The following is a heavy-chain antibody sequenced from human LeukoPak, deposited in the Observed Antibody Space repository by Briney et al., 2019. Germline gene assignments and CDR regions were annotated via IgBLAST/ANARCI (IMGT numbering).Heavy chain of an antibody. CDR1: GGSISSGGYY. CDR2: IYYSGST. V-gene: IGHV4-31*03. Sequence: SETLSLTCTVSGGSISSGGYYRSWIRQHPGKGLEWIGYIYYSGSTYYNPSLKSRVTISVDTSKNQFSLKLSSVTAADTAVYYCARIPGVPRILYASGGNYYYMDVWGKGTTVTVSS. J-gene: IGHJ6*03. D-gene: IGHD2-15*01. CDR3: ARIPGVPRILYASGGNYYYMDV.